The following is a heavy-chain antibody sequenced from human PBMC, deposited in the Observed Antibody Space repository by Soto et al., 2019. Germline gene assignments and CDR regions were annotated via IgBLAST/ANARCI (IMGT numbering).Heavy chain of an antibody. V-gene: IGHV1-18*01. CDR2: ISAYNGNT. J-gene: IGHJ3*02. D-gene: IGHD2-15*01. CDR3: ARDDGIVVVGDAFDI. CDR1: GYTFTSYG. Sequence: GASVKVSCKASGYTFTSYGISWVRQAPGQGLEWMGWISAYNGNTNYAQKLQGRVTMITDTSTSTAYMELRSLRSDDTAVYYCARDDGIVVVGDAFDIWGQGTMVTVSS.